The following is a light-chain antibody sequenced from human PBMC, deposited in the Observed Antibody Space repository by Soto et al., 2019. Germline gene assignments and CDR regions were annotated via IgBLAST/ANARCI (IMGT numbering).Light chain of an antibody. CDR3: QQSFSVPLT. J-gene: IGKJ4*01. Sequence: DIQMTQSPSTLSGSVGDRVTITCRASQYITTYLNWYQHKPGTAPKLLIYGASSLQSGVPSRFSGNGSGTDFTLTISSLQPEDFATYYCQQSFSVPLTFGGGTKVDIK. CDR2: GAS. V-gene: IGKV1-39*01. CDR1: QYITTY.